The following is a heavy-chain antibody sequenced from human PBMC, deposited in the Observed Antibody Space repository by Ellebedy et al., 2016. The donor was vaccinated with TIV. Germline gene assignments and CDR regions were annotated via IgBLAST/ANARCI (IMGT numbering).Heavy chain of an antibody. CDR1: GFTFSSYA. CDR3: APNPYYDFWSGYYGY. CDR2: ISSSSSYI. D-gene: IGHD3-3*01. J-gene: IGHJ4*02. Sequence: GESLKISCAASGFTFSSYAMSWVRQAPGKGLEWVSSISSSSSYIYYADSVKGRFTISRDNAKNSLYLQMNSLRAEDTAVYYCAPNPYYDFWSGYYGYWGQGTLVTVSS. V-gene: IGHV3-21*01.